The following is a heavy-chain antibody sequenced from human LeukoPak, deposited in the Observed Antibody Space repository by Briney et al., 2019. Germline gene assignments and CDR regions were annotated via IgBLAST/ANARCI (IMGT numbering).Heavy chain of an antibody. J-gene: IGHJ6*02. CDR3: ARGGGLDV. CDR2: INHNGNVN. Sequence: ETLSLTCAVYGGSFSGYYWSWIRQPPGKGLEWVASINHNGNVNYYVDSVKGRFTISRDNAKNSLYLQMSNLRAEDTAVYFCARGGGLDVWGQGATVTVSS. V-gene: IGHV3-7*03. CDR1: GGSFSGYY. D-gene: IGHD3-16*01.